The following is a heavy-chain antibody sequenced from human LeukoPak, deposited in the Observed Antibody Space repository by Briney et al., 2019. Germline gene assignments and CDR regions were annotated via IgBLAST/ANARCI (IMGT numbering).Heavy chain of an antibody. V-gene: IGHV4-34*01. CDR3: ARAIGWYNYYYYYMDV. Sequence: PSETLSLTCAIYGGSFSGYFWNWIRQPPGKGLEWIGEVNHSGSTKYNPSIKNRVTISLDMSKNQVSLKLISVTAADTAVYYCARAIGWYNYYYYYMDVWGKGTTVTVSS. CDR2: VNHSGST. D-gene: IGHD6-19*01. CDR1: GGSFSGYF. J-gene: IGHJ6*03.